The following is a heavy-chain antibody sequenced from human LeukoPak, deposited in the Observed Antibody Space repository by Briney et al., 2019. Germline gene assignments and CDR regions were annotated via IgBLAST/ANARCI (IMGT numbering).Heavy chain of an antibody. CDR1: GFTFSSYW. D-gene: IGHD3-3*01. J-gene: IGHJ4*02. CDR2: FNGDDSGT. V-gene: IGHV3-74*01. CDR3: ARLRRDYYFDY. Sequence: PGGSLRLSCAASGFTFSSYWMYWVRQAPGKGLVWVSYFNGDDSGTNHADSVQGRFTISRDNAKNTLYLQMNSLRAEDTALYYCARLRRDYYFDYWGQGTLVTVSS.